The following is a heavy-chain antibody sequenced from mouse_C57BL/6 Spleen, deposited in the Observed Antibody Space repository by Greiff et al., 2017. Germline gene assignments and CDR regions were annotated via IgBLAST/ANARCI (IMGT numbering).Heavy chain of an antibody. J-gene: IGHJ2*01. Sequence: QVQLQQPGTELVKPGASVKLSCKASGYTFTSYWMHWVKQRPGQGLEWIGNINPSNGGTNYNEKFKSKATLTVDKSSSTAYMQLSSLTAEDSAVYYGAREDWDEYYFDYWGQGTTLTVSS. CDR2: INPSNGGT. CDR3: AREDWDEYYFDY. V-gene: IGHV1-53*01. CDR1: GYTFTSYW. D-gene: IGHD4-1*01.